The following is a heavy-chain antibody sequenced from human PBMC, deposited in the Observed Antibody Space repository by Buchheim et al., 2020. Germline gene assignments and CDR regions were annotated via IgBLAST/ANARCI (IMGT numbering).Heavy chain of an antibody. V-gene: IGHV4-31*03. CDR3: ARDVLNNWFDP. Sequence: QVQLQESGPGLVKPSQTLSLTCTVSGDSISSASYYWTWIRQRPGKGLEWIGYIYHNGITYYNPSLKSRVILSIDTSTNHFSLKMSSVTAADTAVYYCARDVLNNWFDPWGQGTL. J-gene: IGHJ5*02. CDR2: IYHNGIT. CDR1: GDSISSASYY.